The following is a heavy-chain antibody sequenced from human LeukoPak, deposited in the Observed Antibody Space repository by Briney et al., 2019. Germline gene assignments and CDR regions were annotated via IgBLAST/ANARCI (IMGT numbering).Heavy chain of an antibody. CDR2: IIPIFGTA. CDR3: ARTSSGYYYGIFDY. J-gene: IGHJ4*02. Sequence: GASVKVSCKASGGTFSSYAISWVRQAPGQGLEWMGGIIPIFGTANYAQKFQGRVTITTDESTSTAYMELSSLRSGDTAVYYCARTSSGYYYGIFDYWGQGTLVTVSS. CDR1: GGTFSSYA. D-gene: IGHD3-22*01. V-gene: IGHV1-69*05.